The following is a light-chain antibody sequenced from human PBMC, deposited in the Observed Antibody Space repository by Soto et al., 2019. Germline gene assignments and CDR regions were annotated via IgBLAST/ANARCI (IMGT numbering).Light chain of an antibody. CDR2: DAS. Sequence: DIQMTQSPSTRSASAGDRVTITCRASQSISNWLAWYQQRPGEAPKLLMYDASTLENWVPSRFSGSGSGTEFTLTISGLRHDDFATYYCQQYNTYSYTFGQGTKLEIK. CDR3: QQYNTYSYT. CDR1: QSISNW. V-gene: IGKV1-5*01. J-gene: IGKJ2*01.